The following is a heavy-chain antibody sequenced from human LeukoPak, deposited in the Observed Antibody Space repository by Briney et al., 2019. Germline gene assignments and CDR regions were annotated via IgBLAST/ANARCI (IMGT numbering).Heavy chain of an antibody. J-gene: IGHJ3*02. D-gene: IGHD2-21*02. CDR2: IIPIFGTA. Sequence: GASVKVSCKASGGTFSSYAISWVRQAPGQGLEWMGGIIPIFGTANYAQKFQGRVTITADESTSTAYMGLSSLRSEDTAVYYCARGLSDRLAYCGGDCYSRDAFDIWGQGAPVTVSS. V-gene: IGHV1-69*13. CDR3: ARGLSDRLAYCGGDCYSRDAFDI. CDR1: GGTFSSYA.